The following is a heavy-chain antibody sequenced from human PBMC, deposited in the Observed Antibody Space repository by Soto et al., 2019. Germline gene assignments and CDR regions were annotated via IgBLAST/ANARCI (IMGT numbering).Heavy chain of an antibody. Sequence: SETLSLTCSVSGGTISGYYWTWIRQPAGKGLEWIGRTYSSGNTKYNPSLQSRVTMSLDTSNNQFSLRLTSVTAADTAVYYCARGQRFSDWFDPWGQGTLVTVSS. CDR3: ARGQRFSDWFDP. CDR2: TYSSGNT. CDR1: GGTISGYY. J-gene: IGHJ5*02. V-gene: IGHV4-4*07. D-gene: IGHD3-3*01.